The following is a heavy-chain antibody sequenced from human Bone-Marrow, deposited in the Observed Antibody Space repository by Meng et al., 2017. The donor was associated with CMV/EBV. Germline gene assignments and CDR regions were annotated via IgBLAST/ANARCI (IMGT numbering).Heavy chain of an antibody. V-gene: IGHV4-39*07. CDR3: AKEIQKGADD. Sequence: SETLSLTCPVSGRSISSSSYYWGWIRQPPGKGLEWIGSIYYSGTTYYNSSLKSRVTMSVDTSKNQFSLKLNSVTAADTAVYYWAKEIQKGADDWGQGTLITVSS. CDR2: IYYSGTT. CDR1: GRSISSSSYY. J-gene: IGHJ4*02.